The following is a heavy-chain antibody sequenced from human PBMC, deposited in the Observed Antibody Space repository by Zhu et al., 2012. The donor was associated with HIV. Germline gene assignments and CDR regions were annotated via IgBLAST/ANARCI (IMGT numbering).Heavy chain of an antibody. Sequence: EVQLVESGGNVIQPGGSLRLSCAASGFTFNKYAMHWVRQAPGKGLEWISLIGWSGEATYYTGSVEGRFTISRDNSKNSLYLQMNSLRPEDTALYYCAKGAAANYHYYYYMDVWGKGTTVSVSS. CDR2: IGWSGEAT. D-gene: IGHD3-10*01. J-gene: IGHJ6*03. CDR1: GFTFNKYA. CDR3: AKGAAANYHYYYYMDV. V-gene: IGHV3-43*01.